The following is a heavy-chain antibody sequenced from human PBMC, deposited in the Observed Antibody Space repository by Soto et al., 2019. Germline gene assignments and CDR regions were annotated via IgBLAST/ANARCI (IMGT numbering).Heavy chain of an antibody. Sequence: ASVKVSCKASGYTFTSYGISWVRQAPGQGLEWMGWISAYNGNTNYAQKLQGRVTMTTDTSTSTAYMELRSLRSDDTAVYYCARVSGPITMVRGVNYYYGMDVWGQGTTVTVSS. J-gene: IGHJ6*02. CDR1: GYTFTSYG. V-gene: IGHV1-18*01. D-gene: IGHD3-10*01. CDR2: ISAYNGNT. CDR3: ARVSGPITMVRGVNYYYGMDV.